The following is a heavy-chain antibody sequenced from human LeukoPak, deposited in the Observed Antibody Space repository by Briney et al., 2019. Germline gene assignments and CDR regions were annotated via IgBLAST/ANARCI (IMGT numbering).Heavy chain of an antibody. CDR1: GYTFTGYF. CDR3: ARGAAAAGLAFDI. CDR2: INPNSGGT. D-gene: IGHD6-13*01. V-gene: IGHV1-2*02. J-gene: IGHJ3*02. Sequence: ASVKVSCQASGYTFTGYFMHCVRQAPGQGLEWMGWINPNSGGTNYAQKFQGRVTMTRDTSISTAHMELSRLRSDDTAVHFCARGAAAAGLAFDIWGQGTMVTVSS.